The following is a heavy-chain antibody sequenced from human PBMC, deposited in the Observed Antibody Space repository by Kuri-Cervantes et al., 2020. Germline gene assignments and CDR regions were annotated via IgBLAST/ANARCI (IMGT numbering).Heavy chain of an antibody. D-gene: IGHD5-18*01. CDR2: IHHTGNT. Sequence: SETLSLTCAVSGYSISSGYYWGWIRQPPGKGLEWIGNIHHTGNTYYNPSLKSRVTISVDTSKNQFSLKLSSVTAADTAVYYCARTKAMVAFDIWGQGTMVTVSS. J-gene: IGHJ3*02. V-gene: IGHV4-38-2*01. CDR1: GYSISSGYY. CDR3: ARTKAMVAFDI.